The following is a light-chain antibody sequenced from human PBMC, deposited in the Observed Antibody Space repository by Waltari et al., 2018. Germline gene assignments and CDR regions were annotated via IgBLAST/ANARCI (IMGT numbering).Light chain of an antibody. J-gene: IGLJ3*02. Sequence: QSALTQPASVSGSHGQSITISCTGTSNDIGLYAHVSWYQQYPGKAPKLIIYDVSNRPSGVSNRFSGSKSGNTASLTISGLQAEDEADYYCRSYSRSSTLVVFGGGAKLTV. CDR1: SNDIGLYAH. V-gene: IGLV2-14*01. CDR3: RSYSRSSTLVV. CDR2: DVS.